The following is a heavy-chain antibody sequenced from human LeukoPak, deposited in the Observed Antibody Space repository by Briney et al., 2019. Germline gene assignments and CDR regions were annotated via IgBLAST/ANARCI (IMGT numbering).Heavy chain of an antibody. CDR1: GGSISSYY. D-gene: IGHD5-18*01. CDR3: ARGLLRDGYTYTYSFDY. Sequence: SETLSLTCTVSGGSISSYYWSWIRQPAGKGLEWIGRIYTSGSTNYNPSLKSRVTMSVDTSKNQFSLKLSSVTAADTAVYYCARGLLRDGYTYTYSFDYWGQGALVTVSS. CDR2: IYTSGST. J-gene: IGHJ4*02. V-gene: IGHV4-4*07.